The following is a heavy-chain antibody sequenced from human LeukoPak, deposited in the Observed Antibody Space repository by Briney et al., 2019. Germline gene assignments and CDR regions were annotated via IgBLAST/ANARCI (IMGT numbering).Heavy chain of an antibody. Sequence: ASVKVSCKASGYTFTSYDINWVRQATGQGLEWMGWMNPNSGNTGYAQKFQGRVTITSNTSISTAYMELSSLRSEDTAVYYCARGRGGYDFWSGYYTGYWFDPWGQGTLVTVSS. CDR2: MNPNSGNT. CDR1: GYTFTSYD. D-gene: IGHD3-3*01. CDR3: ARGRGGYDFWSGYYTGYWFDP. J-gene: IGHJ5*02. V-gene: IGHV1-8*03.